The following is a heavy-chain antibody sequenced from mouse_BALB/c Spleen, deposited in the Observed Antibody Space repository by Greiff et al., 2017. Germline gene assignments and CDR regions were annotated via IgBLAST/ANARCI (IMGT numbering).Heavy chain of an antibody. CDR3: AWGYGYYFDY. D-gene: IGHD1-2*01. CDR2: INPSNGRT. V-gene: IGHV1S81*02. Sequence: QVQLQQPGAELVKPGASVKLSCKASGYTFTSYWMHWVKQRPGQGLEWIGEINPSNGRTNYNEKFKSKATLTVDKSSSTAYMQLSSLTSEDSAVYYCAWGYGYYFDYWGQGTTLTVSS. CDR1: GYTFTSYW. J-gene: IGHJ2*01.